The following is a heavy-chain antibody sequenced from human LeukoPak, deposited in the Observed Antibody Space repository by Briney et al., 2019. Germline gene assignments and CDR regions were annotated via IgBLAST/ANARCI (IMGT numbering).Heavy chain of an antibody. Sequence: SVKVSCKASGGTFSSYAISWLRQAPGQGLEWMGRIIPILGIANYAQKFQGRVTITADKSTSTAYMELSSLRSEDTAVYYCARGRITMVRDNWFDPWGQGTLVTVSS. J-gene: IGHJ5*02. D-gene: IGHD3-10*01. CDR3: ARGRITMVRDNWFDP. V-gene: IGHV1-69*04. CDR2: IIPILGIA. CDR1: GGTFSSYA.